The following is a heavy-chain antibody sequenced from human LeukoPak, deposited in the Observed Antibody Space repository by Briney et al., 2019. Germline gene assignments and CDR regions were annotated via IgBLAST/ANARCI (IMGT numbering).Heavy chain of an antibody. CDR3: ARLGGWFDP. V-gene: IGHV4-30-4*07. J-gene: IGHJ5*02. D-gene: IGHD3-16*01. CDR1: GGSISSGGYS. CDR2: IYYSGST. Sequence: SQTLSLTCAVSGGSISSGGYSWSWIRQPPGKGLEWIGYIYYSGSTNYNPSLKSRVTISVDTSKNQFSLKLSSVTAADTAVYYCARLGGWFDPWGQGTLVTVSS.